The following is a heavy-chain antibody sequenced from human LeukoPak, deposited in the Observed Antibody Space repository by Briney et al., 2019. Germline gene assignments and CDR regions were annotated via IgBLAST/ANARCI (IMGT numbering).Heavy chain of an antibody. CDR2: ISSSSSYI. CDR1: GFTFSSYS. J-gene: IGHJ4*02. V-gene: IGHV3-21*01. D-gene: IGHD5-24*01. Sequence: GGSLRLSCAASGFTFSSYSMNWVRQAPGKGLEWVSSISSSSSYIYYADSVKGRFTISRDNAKNSLYLQMNSLRAEDTAVYYCARDLVLRDGCNFIDYWGQGTLVTVSS. CDR3: ARDLVLRDGCNFIDY.